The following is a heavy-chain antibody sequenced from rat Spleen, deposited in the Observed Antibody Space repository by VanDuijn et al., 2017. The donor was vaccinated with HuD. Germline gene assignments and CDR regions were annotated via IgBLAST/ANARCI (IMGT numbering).Heavy chain of an antibody. CDR1: GFTFSNYG. V-gene: IGHV5S13*01. CDR2: ISTGGGNT. J-gene: IGHJ3*01. Sequence: EVQLVESGGGLVQPGRSLKLSCAASGFTFSNYGMAWVRQTPTKGLEWVASISTGGGNTYYRDSVKGRFTVSRDNAKNTLYLQMDSLRSEDTATYYCAREGSFYYKGDPDWLAYWGQGTLVTVSS. D-gene: IGHD1-1*01. CDR3: AREGSFYYKGDPDWLAY.